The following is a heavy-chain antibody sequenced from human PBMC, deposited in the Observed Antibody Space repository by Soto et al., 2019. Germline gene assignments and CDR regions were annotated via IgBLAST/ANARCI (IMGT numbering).Heavy chain of an antibody. CDR3: AKAVGATTDWFDP. J-gene: IGHJ5*02. V-gene: IGHV3-30*18. Sequence: QVQLVESGGGVVQPGRSLRLSCAASGFTFSSYGMHWVRQAPGKGLEWVAVISYDGSNKYYADSVKGRFTISRDNSKNTLYLQMNSPRAEDTAVYYCAKAVGATTDWFDPWGQGTLVTVSS. CDR2: ISYDGSNK. D-gene: IGHD1-26*01. CDR1: GFTFSSYG.